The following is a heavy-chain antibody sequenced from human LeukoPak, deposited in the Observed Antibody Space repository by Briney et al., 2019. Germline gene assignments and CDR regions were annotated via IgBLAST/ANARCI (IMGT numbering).Heavy chain of an antibody. CDR3: ARDNSVRDEAWWFYP. Sequence: ASVKVSCKAFGYTFTNNWMHWVRQAPGQGPEWMGLVSPTGGSTAYAQKFQGRVTLTRDMSTSTDYLELSSLRSEDTAVYYCARDNSVRDEAWWFYPWGQGTLVTVSS. V-gene: IGHV1-46*01. CDR2: VSPTGGST. CDR1: GYTFTNNW. J-gene: IGHJ5*02. D-gene: IGHD5-24*01.